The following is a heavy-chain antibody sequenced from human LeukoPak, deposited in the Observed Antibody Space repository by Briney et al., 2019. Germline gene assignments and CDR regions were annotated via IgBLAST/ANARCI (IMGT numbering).Heavy chain of an antibody. V-gene: IGHV3-9*01. Sequence: GRSLRLSCAASGFTFDDYAMHWVRQAPGKGLEWVSGISRNSGSIGYADSVKGRITISRDNAKNSLYLQMNSLRAEDTAVYYCARVRNDWFDPWGQGTLVTVSS. CDR1: GFTFDDYA. D-gene: IGHD1-1*01. CDR3: ARVRNDWFDP. J-gene: IGHJ5*02. CDR2: ISRNSGSI.